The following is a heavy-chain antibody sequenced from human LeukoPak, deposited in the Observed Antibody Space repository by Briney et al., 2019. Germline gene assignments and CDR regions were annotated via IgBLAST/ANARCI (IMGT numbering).Heavy chain of an antibody. CDR1: GGSFSGYY. CDR3: ARGQTYYYDSSGYSESPLSFDY. Sequence: SETLSLTCAVYGGSFSGYYWSCIRQPPGKGLEWIGEINHSGSTNYNPSLKSRVTISVDTSKNQFSLKLSSVTAADTAVYYCARGQTYYYDSSGYSESPLSFDYWGQGTLVTVSS. D-gene: IGHD3-22*01. CDR2: INHSGST. V-gene: IGHV4-34*01. J-gene: IGHJ4*02.